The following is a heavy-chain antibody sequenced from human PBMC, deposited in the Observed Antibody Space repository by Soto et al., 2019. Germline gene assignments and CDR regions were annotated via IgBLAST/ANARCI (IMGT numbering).Heavy chain of an antibody. CDR3: ARGRYSGTYFGAFDM. D-gene: IGHD1-26*01. J-gene: IGHJ3*02. CDR1: EFTFSNFW. Sequence: EVQLVESGGGLVQPGGSLRLSCAASEFTFSNFWMHWVRQASGKGLVWVSRINSDGSSLAYADSVKGRFTISRDNAKKTRFLQMNSLGAEDTAVYYCARGRYSGTYFGAFDMWGQGTTVTVSS. V-gene: IGHV3-74*01. CDR2: INSDGSSL.